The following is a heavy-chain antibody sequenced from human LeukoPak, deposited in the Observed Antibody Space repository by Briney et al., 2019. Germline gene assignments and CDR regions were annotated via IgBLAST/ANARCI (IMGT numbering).Heavy chain of an antibody. J-gene: IGHJ4*02. V-gene: IGHV3-48*03. CDR1: GFTFSGSA. CDR3: AKDFYSSGWTIDY. Sequence: PGGSLRLSCAASGFTFSGSAMHWVRQAPGKGLEWVSYISSSGSTIYYADSVKGRFTISRDNAKNSLYLQMNSLRAEDTAVYYCAKDFYSSGWTIDYWGQGTLVTVSS. D-gene: IGHD6-19*01. CDR2: ISSSGSTI.